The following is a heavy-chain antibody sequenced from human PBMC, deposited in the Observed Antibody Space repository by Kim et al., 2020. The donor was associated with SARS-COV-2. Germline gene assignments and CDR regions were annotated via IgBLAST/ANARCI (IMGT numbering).Heavy chain of an antibody. V-gene: IGHV4-34*01. Sequence: SETLSLTCAVYGGSFSGYYWSWIRQPPGKGLEWIGEINHSGSTNYNPSLKSRVTISVDTSKNQFSLKLSSVTAADTAVYYCARAKSGWNYLRRSWFDPWGQGTLVTVSS. J-gene: IGHJ5*02. CDR2: INHSGST. CDR1: GGSFSGYY. CDR3: ARAKSGWNYLRRSWFDP. D-gene: IGHD1-7*01.